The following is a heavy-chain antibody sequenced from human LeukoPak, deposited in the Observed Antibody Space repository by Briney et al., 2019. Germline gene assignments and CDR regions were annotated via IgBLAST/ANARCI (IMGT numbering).Heavy chain of an antibody. CDR1: GGSVSSGSYY. Sequence: SETLSLTCTVSGGSVSSGSYYWSWIRQPPGKRLEWIGYIYHSGSTNYNPSLKSRVTISVDTSKNQFSLKLSSVTAADTAIYYCARGGCSGGSCPLDYWGQGTLVTVSS. CDR3: ARGGCSGGSCPLDY. CDR2: IYHSGST. D-gene: IGHD2-15*01. J-gene: IGHJ4*02. V-gene: IGHV4-61*01.